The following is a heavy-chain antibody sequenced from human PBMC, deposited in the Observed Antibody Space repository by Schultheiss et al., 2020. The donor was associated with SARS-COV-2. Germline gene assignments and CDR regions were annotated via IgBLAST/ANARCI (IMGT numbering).Heavy chain of an antibody. CDR3: ATVGYSSLWVFDY. CDR2: ISGSGDST. Sequence: GSLRLSCAASGFTFSSYAMSWVRQAPGKGPEWVSAISGSGDSTYYADSVKGRFTISRDNSKNTLYLQMNSLRAEDTAVYYCATVGYSSLWVFDYWGQGTLVTVSS. V-gene: IGHV3-23*01. CDR1: GFTFSSYA. J-gene: IGHJ4*02. D-gene: IGHD6-13*01.